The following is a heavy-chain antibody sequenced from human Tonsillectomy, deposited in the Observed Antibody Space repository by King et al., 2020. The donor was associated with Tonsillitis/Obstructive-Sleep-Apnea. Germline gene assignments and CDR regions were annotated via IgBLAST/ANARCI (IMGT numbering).Heavy chain of an antibody. Sequence: VQLVESGTEVKKPGESLKISCKGFGYNFTTYWIGWVRQMPGKGLEWMGIIYPGDSDTSYSPSFQGQVTISADKSISTAYLQWSSLKASDIAVYYCARSYSTSVFLDQWGQGTVVTVSS. CDR2: IYPGDSDT. D-gene: IGHD6-6*01. J-gene: IGHJ4*02. V-gene: IGHV5-51*03. CDR1: GYNFTTYW. CDR3: ARSYSTSVFLDQ.